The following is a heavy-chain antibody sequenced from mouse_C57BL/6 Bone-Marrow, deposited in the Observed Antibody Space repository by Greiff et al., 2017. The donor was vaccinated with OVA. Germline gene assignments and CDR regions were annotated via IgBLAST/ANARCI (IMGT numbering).Heavy chain of an antibody. Sequence: EVQLQQSVAELVRPGASVKLSCTASGFNIKNTYMHWVKQRPEQGLEWIGRIDPANGNTKYAPKFQGKATITADTSSNTAYLQLSSLTSEDTAIYYCANYYGSSYEDFDVWGTGTTVTVSS. CDR1: GFNIKNTY. J-gene: IGHJ1*03. CDR2: IDPANGNT. CDR3: ANYYGSSYEDFDV. V-gene: IGHV14-3*01. D-gene: IGHD1-1*01.